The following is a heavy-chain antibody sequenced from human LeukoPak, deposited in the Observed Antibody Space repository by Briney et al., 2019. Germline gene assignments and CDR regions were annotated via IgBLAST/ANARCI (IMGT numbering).Heavy chain of an antibody. J-gene: IGHJ5*02. D-gene: IGHD6-6*01. Sequence: GGSLRLSCAASGFTVSSNYMSWVRQAPGKRLEWVSGISGSGDATYYADSVKGRFTISRDNSKNTLYLQVNSLRVEEMAVYYCAKLRGPSSSSENNWFDPWGQGTLVTVSS. CDR3: AKLRGPSSSSENNWFDP. V-gene: IGHV3-23*01. CDR1: GFTVSSNY. CDR2: ISGSGDAT.